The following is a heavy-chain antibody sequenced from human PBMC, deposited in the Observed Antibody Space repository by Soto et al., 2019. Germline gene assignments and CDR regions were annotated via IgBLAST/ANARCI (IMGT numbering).Heavy chain of an antibody. Sequence: PSETLSLTCTVSGGSISSGDYYWSWIRQPPGKGLEWIGYIYYSGSTYYNPSLKSRVTISVDTSKNQFSLKLSSVTAADTAVYYCARLDMGGNLRSFDYWGLGTLVTVSS. V-gene: IGHV4-30-4*01. CDR3: ARLDMGGNLRSFDY. CDR1: GGSISSGDYY. D-gene: IGHD2-15*01. CDR2: IYYSGST. J-gene: IGHJ4*02.